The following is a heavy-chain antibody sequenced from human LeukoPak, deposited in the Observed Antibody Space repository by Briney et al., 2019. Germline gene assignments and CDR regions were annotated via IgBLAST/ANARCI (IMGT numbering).Heavy chain of an antibody. D-gene: IGHD6-13*01. J-gene: IGHJ4*02. Sequence: GGSLRLSCAASGFTFSSYAMSWVRQAPGKGREWVSAVSGSGGSTYYADSVKGRFTISRDNSKNTLYLQMNSLRADDTAVYSCAKDPIRRARIAAAGTDYFDYWGQGTLVTVSS. V-gene: IGHV3-23*01. CDR1: GFTFSSYA. CDR3: AKDPIRRARIAAAGTDYFDY. CDR2: VSGSGGST.